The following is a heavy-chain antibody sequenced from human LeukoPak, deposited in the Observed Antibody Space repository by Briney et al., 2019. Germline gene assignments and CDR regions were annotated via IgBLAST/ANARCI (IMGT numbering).Heavy chain of an antibody. CDR2: IYYSGST. CDR1: GGSISSYY. CDR3: ARGYDSSGYYFDY. D-gene: IGHD3-22*01. J-gene: IGHJ4*02. V-gene: IGHV4-59*08. Sequence: SETLSLTCTVSGGSISSYYWSWIRQPPGKGLEWIGYIYYSGSTNYNPSLKSRVTISVDTSKNQFSLKLNSVTAADTAVYYCARGYDSSGYYFDYWGRGTLVTVSS.